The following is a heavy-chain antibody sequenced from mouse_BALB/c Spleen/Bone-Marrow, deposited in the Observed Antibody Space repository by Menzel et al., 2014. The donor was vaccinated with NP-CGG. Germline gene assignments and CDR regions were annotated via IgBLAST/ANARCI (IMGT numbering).Heavy chain of an antibody. D-gene: IGHD4-1*01. CDR3: ARNWDMDY. CDR2: IDPFNGAT. CDR1: GYSFTSYY. V-gene: IGHV1S135*01. Sequence: EVQLQQSGPELMKPGASVKISCKASGYSFTSYYMHWVKQSHGKSLEWIGYIDPFNGATSYNQKFKGKATLTVDKSSSKACMHLSSLTSEDSAVYCCARNWDMDYGVQGTTLTISS. J-gene: IGHJ2*01.